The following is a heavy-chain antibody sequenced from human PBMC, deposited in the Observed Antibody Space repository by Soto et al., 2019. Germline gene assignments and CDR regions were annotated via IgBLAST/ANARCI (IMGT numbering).Heavy chain of an antibody. V-gene: IGHV3-21*01. CDR3: ARDLGAHRVDNSSWYGFRYYYYGMDV. Sequence: EVQLVESGGGLVKPGGSLRLSCAASGFTFSSYSMNWVRQAPGKGLEWVSSISSSSSYIYYADSVKGRFTISRDNAKNSLYLQMNSLRAEDTAVYYCARDLGAHRVDNSSWYGFRYYYYGMDVWGQGTTVTVSS. CDR2: ISSSSSYI. J-gene: IGHJ6*02. D-gene: IGHD6-13*01. CDR1: GFTFSSYS.